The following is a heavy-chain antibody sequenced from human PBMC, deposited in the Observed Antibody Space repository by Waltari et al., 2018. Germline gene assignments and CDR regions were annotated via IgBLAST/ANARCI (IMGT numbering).Heavy chain of an antibody. CDR1: GFTFSTAW. CDR3: TTRRHYYDSSVPQDY. V-gene: IGHV3-15*01. Sequence: EVQLVESGGGLVKPGGSLRLSCAASGFTFSTAWLSWVRQAPGQGPEWVGRIKSKTDGGTTDYAAPVKGRFTISRDDSKNTLYLQMNSLKTEDTAVYYCTTRRHYYDSSVPQDYWGQGTLVTVSS. J-gene: IGHJ4*02. D-gene: IGHD3-22*01. CDR2: IKSKTDGGTT.